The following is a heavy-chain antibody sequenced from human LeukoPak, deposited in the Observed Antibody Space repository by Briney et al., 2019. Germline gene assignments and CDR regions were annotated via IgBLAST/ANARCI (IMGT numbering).Heavy chain of an antibody. V-gene: IGHV3-23*01. D-gene: IGHD3-10*01. J-gene: IGHJ5*02. Sequence: GGSLRLSCSASGFTFSSYAMSWVRQAPGKGLEWVSVISDSGGNTYYADSVKGRVAISRDSSKNTLYLQMSSLRAEDTAVYYCAKVSHYYGSGSYRGWFDPWGQGTLVTVSS. CDR2: ISDSGGNT. CDR3: AKVSHYYGSGSYRGWFDP. CDR1: GFTFSSYA.